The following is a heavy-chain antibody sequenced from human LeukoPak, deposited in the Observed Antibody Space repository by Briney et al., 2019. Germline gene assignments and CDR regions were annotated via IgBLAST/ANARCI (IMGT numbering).Heavy chain of an antibody. CDR2: TYPDDSDT. CDR1: EYKFAKYW. CDR3: ARRVVNNRNWYFNL. V-gene: IGHV5-51*01. J-gene: IGHJ2*01. D-gene: IGHD4-23*01. Sequence: GESLKISCKGSEYKFAKYWIGWVRQMPGKGLEWMGVTYPDDSDTRYSPSFQGQVTISADKSISTAYLQWSSLKASDTAMYYCARRVVNNRNWYFNLWGRGTLVTVSS.